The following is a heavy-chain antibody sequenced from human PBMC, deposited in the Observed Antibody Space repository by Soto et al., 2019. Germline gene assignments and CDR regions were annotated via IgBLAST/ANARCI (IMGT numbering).Heavy chain of an antibody. CDR2: ISGSGGST. J-gene: IGHJ6*02. D-gene: IGHD3-10*01. CDR3: AKQVTMVRGVLKYYYGMDV. Sequence: GGSLRLSCAASGFTFSSYAMSWVRQAPGKGLEWVSAISGSGGSTYYADSVKGRFTISRDNSKNTLYLQMNSLRAEDTAVYYCAKQVTMVRGVLKYYYGMDVWGQGTTVTVSS. V-gene: IGHV3-23*01. CDR1: GFTFSSYA.